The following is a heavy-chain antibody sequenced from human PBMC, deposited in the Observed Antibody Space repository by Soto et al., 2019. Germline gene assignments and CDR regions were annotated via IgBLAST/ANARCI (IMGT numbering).Heavy chain of an antibody. CDR1: DDSINSDKYY. D-gene: IGHD3-9*01. CDR2: IYYRGNA. V-gene: IGHV4-39*01. J-gene: IGHJ4*02. CDR3: ARLEGLATISHYFDF. Sequence: SETLSLTCAVSDDSINSDKYYWGWIRQPPGKGLEWIGSIYYRGNAYYNPSLQTRVTISLDKSKSQFSLKLNSVTAADSAVYFCARLEGLATISHYFDFWGPGALVTVSS.